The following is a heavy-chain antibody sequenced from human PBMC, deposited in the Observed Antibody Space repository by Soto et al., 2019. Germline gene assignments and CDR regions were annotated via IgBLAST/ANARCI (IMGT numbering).Heavy chain of an antibody. Sequence: QVQLVQSGAEVKKPGSSVKVSCKASGGTFSSYTISWVRQAPGQGLEWMGRIIPILGIANYAQKFQGRVTITADKSTSTAYMELSSLRSEDTAVYYCARDPAEVQLERPGDYWGQGTLVTVSS. D-gene: IGHD1-1*01. J-gene: IGHJ4*02. CDR1: GGTFSSYT. CDR3: ARDPAEVQLERPGDY. V-gene: IGHV1-69*08. CDR2: IIPILGIA.